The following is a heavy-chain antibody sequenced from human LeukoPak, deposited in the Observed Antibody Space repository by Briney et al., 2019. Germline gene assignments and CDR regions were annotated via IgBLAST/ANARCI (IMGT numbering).Heavy chain of an antibody. Sequence: SVKVSCKXSGGTFSSYAISWVRQAPGQGLEWMGGIIPIFGTANYAQKFQGRVTIAADESTSTAYMELSSLRSEDTAVYYCARGIAAQDDAFDIWGQGTMVTVSS. J-gene: IGHJ3*02. V-gene: IGHV1-69*13. D-gene: IGHD6-13*01. CDR2: IIPIFGTA. CDR1: GGTFSSYA. CDR3: ARGIAAQDDAFDI.